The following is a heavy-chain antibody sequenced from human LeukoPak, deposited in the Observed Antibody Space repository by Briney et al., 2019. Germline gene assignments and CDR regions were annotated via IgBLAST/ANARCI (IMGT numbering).Heavy chain of an antibody. D-gene: IGHD6-19*01. CDR2: INHSGST. Sequence: LETLSLTCTVSGGSVNSYYWSWIRQPPGKGLEWIGEINHSGSTNYNPSLKSRVTISVDTSKNQFSLKLSSVTAADTAVYYCASEPKTSGWYRYYYYYMDVWGKGTTVTVSS. J-gene: IGHJ6*03. V-gene: IGHV4-34*01. CDR1: GGSVNSYY. CDR3: ASEPKTSGWYRYYYYYMDV.